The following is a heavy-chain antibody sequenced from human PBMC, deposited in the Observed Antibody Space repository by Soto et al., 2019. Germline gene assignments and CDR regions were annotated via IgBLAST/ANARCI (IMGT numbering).Heavy chain of an antibody. V-gene: IGHV3-23*01. Sequence: EVQLSASGGGLVQPGGSLRLSCAASGLTFSRADLSWVRQAPGKGLEWVSAISGSGGDIHYADSVKGRFTVSRDNPKNTLFLQMSSLRVEDTAIYYCATHSWDHWGQGTLVTVSS. J-gene: IGHJ4*02. CDR1: GLTFSRAD. CDR2: ISGSGGDI. CDR3: ATHSWDH.